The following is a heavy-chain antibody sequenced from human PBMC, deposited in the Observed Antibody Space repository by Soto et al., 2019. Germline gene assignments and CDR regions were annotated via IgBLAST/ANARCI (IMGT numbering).Heavy chain of an antibody. CDR2: ISGSGGST. D-gene: IGHD3-9*01. CDR3: ARDQPLRRFLYYDILTDFDY. Sequence: GGSLRLSCAASGFTFSSYAMSWVRQAPGKGLEWVSAISGSGGSTYYADSVKGRFTISRDNAKNSLYLQMNSLRAEDTAVYYWARDQPLRRFLYYDILTDFDYWGQGTLVTVSS. V-gene: IGHV3-23*01. CDR1: GFTFSSYA. J-gene: IGHJ4*02.